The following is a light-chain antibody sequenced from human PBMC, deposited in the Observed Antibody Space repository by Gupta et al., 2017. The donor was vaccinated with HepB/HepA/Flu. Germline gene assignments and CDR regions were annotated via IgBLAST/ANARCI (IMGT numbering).Light chain of an antibody. V-gene: IGLV1-40*01. CDR1: SSNIGAGNH. CDR2: GNN. CDR3: QYFDNRLRGTG. J-gene: IGLJ1*01. Sequence: QSVLTQPPSVSGAPLQKITISCTGSSSNIGAGNHVHWYQQLPGEDTKGLISGNNNRPSEVNDRLAGYTAGNYASREINGLQAEDEADDDCQYFDNRLRGTGFGGGTKVAVL.